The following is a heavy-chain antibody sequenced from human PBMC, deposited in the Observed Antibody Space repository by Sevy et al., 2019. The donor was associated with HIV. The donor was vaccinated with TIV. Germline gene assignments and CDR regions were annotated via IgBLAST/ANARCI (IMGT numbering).Heavy chain of an antibody. J-gene: IGHJ3*02. CDR2: IYYSGST. V-gene: IGHV4-39*01. CDR1: GGSISISSYY. CDR3: ASRLYCSGGSCPPGAFDI. D-gene: IGHD2-15*01. Sequence: SETLSLTCTVSGGSISISSYYWRWIRQPPGKGLEWLGSIYYSGSTYYNPSLKSRVTISVDTSKNQFSLKLSSVTAADTAVYYCASRLYCSGGSCPPGAFDIWGQWTMVTVSS.